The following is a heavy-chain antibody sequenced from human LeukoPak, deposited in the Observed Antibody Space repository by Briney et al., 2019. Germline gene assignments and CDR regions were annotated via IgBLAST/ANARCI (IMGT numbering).Heavy chain of an antibody. D-gene: IGHD5-12*01. CDR2: INPSGGST. Sequence: ASVKVSCKASGYTFTSYCMHWVRQAPGQGLEWMGIINPSGGSTSYAQKFQGRVTMTRDTSTSTVYMELSSLRSEDTAVYYCARDSGYDSRVLDYYGMDVWGQGTTVTVSS. CDR3: ARDSGYDSRVLDYYGMDV. V-gene: IGHV1-46*01. CDR1: GYTFTSYC. J-gene: IGHJ6*02.